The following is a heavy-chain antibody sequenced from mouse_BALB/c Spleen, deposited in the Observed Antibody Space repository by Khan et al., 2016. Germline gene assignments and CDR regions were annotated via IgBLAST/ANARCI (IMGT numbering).Heavy chain of an antibody. J-gene: IGHJ3*01. CDR3: SRSAGSSFAY. CDR1: GDSITNGY. V-gene: IGHV3-8*02. CDR2: ISYSDST. D-gene: IGHD1-1*01. Sequence: EVQLQESGPSLVKPSQTLSLTCSVTGDSITNGYWNWIRKFPGNKLDYMGYISYSDSTYYNPSLKSRISIPRDTSNNQDYLQLNSVTAEDTATYYCSRSAGSSFAYWGQGTLVTVSA.